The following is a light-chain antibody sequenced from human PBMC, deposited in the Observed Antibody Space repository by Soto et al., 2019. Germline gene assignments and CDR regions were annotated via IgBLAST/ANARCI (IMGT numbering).Light chain of an antibody. J-gene: IGKJ1*01. V-gene: IGKV3-20*01. CDR2: GAS. Sequence: IVVPHSPGTLSLSPGQRPLLGCRASQSVNSNYLAWYQQKRGQAPRLLIYGASSRATGIPDRFSGSGSGTDFTLTISSLQPDDFATYYCQHYNSYSEAFGQGTKV. CDR3: QHYNSYSEA. CDR1: QSVNSNY.